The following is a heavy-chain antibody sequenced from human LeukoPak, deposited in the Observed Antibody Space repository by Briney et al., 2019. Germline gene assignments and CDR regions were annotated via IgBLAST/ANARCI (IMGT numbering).Heavy chain of an antibody. CDR1: GDHVSSDMTI. J-gene: IGHJ4*02. Sequence: SQTLSLTCSVSGDHVSSDMTIWNWIRQSPSRGLVWLGRTYLPSQWYHEYAPSVRGRITIKADTSRNQFSLQLTSVTPDDSATYYCGRTISAAQIDYWGQGTLVTVSS. CDR3: GRTISAAQIDY. V-gene: IGHV6-1*01. CDR2: TYLPSQWYH. D-gene: IGHD6-13*01.